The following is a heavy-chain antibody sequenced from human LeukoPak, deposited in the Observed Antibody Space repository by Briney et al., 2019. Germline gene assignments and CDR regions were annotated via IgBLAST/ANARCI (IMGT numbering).Heavy chain of an antibody. CDR1: GGSFSGYY. D-gene: IGHD6-19*01. V-gene: IGHV4-34*01. CDR3: ARSGIAVNYFDY. Sequence: NASETLSLTCAVYGGSFSGYYWSWIRQPPGKGLEWIGEINHSGSTNYNPSLKSRVTISVDTSKNQFTLRLSSLTAADTAVYYCARSGIAVNYFDYWGQGTLLTVSS. J-gene: IGHJ4*02. CDR2: INHSGST.